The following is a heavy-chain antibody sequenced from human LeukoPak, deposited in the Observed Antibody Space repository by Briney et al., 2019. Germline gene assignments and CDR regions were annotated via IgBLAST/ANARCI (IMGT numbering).Heavy chain of an antibody. V-gene: IGHV5-51*01. D-gene: IGHD3-10*01. Sequence: GESLKISFKGSGYSFTSYWIGWVRPMPGKGLEWMGIIYPGDSDTRYSPSFQGQVTISADKSISTAYLQWSSLKASDTTMYYCARYYHGSGSYYNFDYWGQGTLVTVSS. J-gene: IGHJ4*02. CDR3: ARYYHGSGSYYNFDY. CDR2: IYPGDSDT. CDR1: GYSFTSYW.